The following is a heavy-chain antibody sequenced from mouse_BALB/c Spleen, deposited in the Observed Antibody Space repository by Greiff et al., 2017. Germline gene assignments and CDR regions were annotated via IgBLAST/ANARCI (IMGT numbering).Heavy chain of an antibody. Sequence: EVQVVESGAELVRSGASVKLSCTASGFNIKDYYMHWVKQRPEQGLEWIGWIDPENGDTEYAPKFQGKATMTADTSSNTAYLQLSSLTSEDTAVYYCKQKYGNYGWFAYWGQGTLVTVSA. D-gene: IGHD2-10*02. CDR1: GFNIKDYY. CDR3: KQKYGNYGWFAY. CDR2: IDPENGDT. V-gene: IGHV14-4*02. J-gene: IGHJ3*01.